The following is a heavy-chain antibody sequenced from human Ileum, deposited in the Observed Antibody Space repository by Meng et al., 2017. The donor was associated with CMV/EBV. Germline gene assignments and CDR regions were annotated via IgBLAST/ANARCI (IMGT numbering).Heavy chain of an antibody. D-gene: IGHD3-22*01. Sequence: AASGFSISEDVLHWVRQAPGKGLEWVSAISNGNNGYYIDSVKGRFTISRDTSKNTLYLQMDSLRAEDTAVYYCAREGYSSGYAPSFDHWGQGTLVTSPQ. V-gene: IGHV3-30-3*01. CDR1: GFSISEDV. CDR3: AREGYSSGYAPSFDH. CDR2: ISNGNNG. J-gene: IGHJ4*02.